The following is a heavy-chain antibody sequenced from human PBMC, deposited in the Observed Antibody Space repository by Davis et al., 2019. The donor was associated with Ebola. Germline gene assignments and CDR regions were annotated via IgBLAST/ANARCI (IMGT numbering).Heavy chain of an antibody. V-gene: IGHV1-18*04. CDR1: GYTFTSYY. J-gene: IGHJ5*02. D-gene: IGHD3-10*01. CDR3: ARSVTMVQGSGWFDP. CDR2: ISAYNGNT. Sequence: ASVKVSCKASGYTFTSYYMHWVRQAPGQGLEWMGWISAYNGNTNYAQKLQGRVTMTTDTSTSTAYMELRSLRSDDTAVYYCARSVTMVQGSGWFDPWGQGTLVTVSS.